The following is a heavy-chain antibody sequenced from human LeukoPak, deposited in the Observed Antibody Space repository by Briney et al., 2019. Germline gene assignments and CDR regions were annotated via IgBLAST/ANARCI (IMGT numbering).Heavy chain of an antibody. J-gene: IGHJ3*02. CDR3: AKVGRAYYDFWSDNGDAFDI. Sequence: GGSLRLSCAASGFTFSSYGMHWVRQAPGKGLEWVAFIRYDGSNKYYADSVKGRFTISRDNSKNTLYLQMNSLRAEDTAVYYCAKVGRAYYDFWSDNGDAFDIWGQGTMVTVSS. CDR1: GFTFSSYG. V-gene: IGHV3-30*02. D-gene: IGHD3-3*01. CDR2: IRYDGSNK.